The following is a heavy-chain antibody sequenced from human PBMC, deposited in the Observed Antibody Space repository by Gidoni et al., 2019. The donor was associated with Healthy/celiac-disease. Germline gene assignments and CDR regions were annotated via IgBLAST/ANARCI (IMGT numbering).Heavy chain of an antibody. J-gene: IGHJ4*02. V-gene: IGHV3-23*01. CDR3: AKDLYGDYVGDY. CDR2: ISGTDGST. CDR1: GFTFSNYA. D-gene: IGHD4-17*01. Sequence: EVQLLESGGGLVQPGGSLRLSCAASGFTFSNYARTWVRQAPGKGLEWVSTISGTDGSTYYADSVKGRFTISRDNSKNTLYLQMNTLRAEDTAVYYCAKDLYGDYVGDYWGQGTLVTVSP.